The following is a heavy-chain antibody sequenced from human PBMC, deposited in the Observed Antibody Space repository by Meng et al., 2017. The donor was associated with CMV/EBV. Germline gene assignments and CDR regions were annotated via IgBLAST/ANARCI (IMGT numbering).Heavy chain of an antibody. CDR2: ISWNSGSI. CDR3: AAEQYCSGGSCYGSSVGEGAFDI. CDR1: GFTFDDYA. Sequence: SLKISCAASGFTFDDYAMHWVRQAPGKGLEWVSGISWNSGSIGYADSVKGRFTISRDNAKNSLYLQMNNLRAEDTALYYCAAEQYCSGGSCYGSSVGEGAFDIWGQGTMVTVSS. V-gene: IGHV3-9*01. J-gene: IGHJ3*02. D-gene: IGHD2-15*01.